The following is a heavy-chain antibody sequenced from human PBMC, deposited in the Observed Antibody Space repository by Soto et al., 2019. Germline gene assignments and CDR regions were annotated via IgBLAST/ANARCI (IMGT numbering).Heavy chain of an antibody. V-gene: IGHV3-23*01. CDR3: EKDQVNYGDYEHDY. Sequence: GGSLRLSCAASGFTFSSYAMSWVRQAPGKGLEWVSGISGSGGSTYYADSAKGRFTISRDNSKNTLYLQMNSLRAEDTAVYYCEKDQVNYGDYEHDYWGQGTLVTVSS. J-gene: IGHJ4*02. D-gene: IGHD4-17*01. CDR2: ISGSGGST. CDR1: GFTFSSYA.